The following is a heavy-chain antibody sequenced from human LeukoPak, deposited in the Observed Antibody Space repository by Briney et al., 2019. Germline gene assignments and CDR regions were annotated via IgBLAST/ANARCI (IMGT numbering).Heavy chain of an antibody. CDR1: GFTFTNYA. D-gene: IGHD4-17*01. J-gene: IGHJ4*02. V-gene: IGHV3-64*01. CDR3: AREDDYGDYGFDY. Sequence: GGSLRLSCAASGFTFTNYALHWVRQAPGKGLEYVSAISASGDSTYYANSVKGRFTISRDNSKNTLYLQMGSLRTEDMAVYYCAREDDYGDYGFDYWGQGTLVTVSS. CDR2: ISASGDST.